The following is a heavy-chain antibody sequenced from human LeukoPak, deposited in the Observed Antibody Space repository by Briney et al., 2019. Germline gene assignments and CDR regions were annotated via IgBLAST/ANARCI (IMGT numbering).Heavy chain of an antibody. J-gene: IGHJ3*02. CDR3: ARVRGSGSYFDAFDI. CDR1: GFTFSSFE. Sequence: PGGSLRLSCAASGFTFSSFEMNWVRQAPGKGLEWISYISSSGSTSYYADSVKGRFTISRDNDKNSLNLQMNSLRAEDTAVYYCARVRGSGSYFDAFDIWGQGTMVTVSS. V-gene: IGHV3-48*03. CDR2: ISSSGSTS. D-gene: IGHD1-26*01.